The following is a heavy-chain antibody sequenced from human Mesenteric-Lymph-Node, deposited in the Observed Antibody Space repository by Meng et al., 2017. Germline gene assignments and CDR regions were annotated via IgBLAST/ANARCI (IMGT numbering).Heavy chain of an antibody. CDR1: GYTFISSY. Sequence: ASVKVSCKASGYTFISSYMHWVRQAPGQGLEWMGIINPSGGSTTYAQKFQGRVTMTRDTSTSTVYMEMSSLRSEDTAVYYCARVDRSSWYEDYWGQGTLVTVSS. CDR3: ARVDRSSWYEDY. V-gene: IGHV1-46*01. D-gene: IGHD6-13*01. CDR2: INPSGGST. J-gene: IGHJ4*02.